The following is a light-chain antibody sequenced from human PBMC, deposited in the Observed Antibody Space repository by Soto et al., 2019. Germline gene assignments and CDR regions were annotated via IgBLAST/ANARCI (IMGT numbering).Light chain of an antibody. CDR2: LNSDGSH. CDR3: QTWGTGIQV. V-gene: IGLV4-69*01. J-gene: IGLJ2*01. CDR1: SGHSNYA. Sequence: QLVLTQSPSASASLGASVKLTCILSSGHSNYAIAWHQQQPQKGPRYLMKLNSDGSHSKGDGIPDRFSGSSSGAERYLTISSLQSEDEADSYCQTWGTGIQVFGGGTKLTVL.